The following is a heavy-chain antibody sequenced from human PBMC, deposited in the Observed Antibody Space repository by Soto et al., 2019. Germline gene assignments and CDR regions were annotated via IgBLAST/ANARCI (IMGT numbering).Heavy chain of an antibody. Sequence: ASVKVSCKASGGTFSSYAISWVRQAPGQGLEWMGGIIPIFGTANYAQKFQGRATITADESTSTAYMELSSLRSEDTAVYYCARVGSGWFEWFDPWGQGTLVTVSS. V-gene: IGHV1-69*13. CDR3: ARVGSGWFEWFDP. CDR1: GGTFSSYA. CDR2: IIPIFGTA. J-gene: IGHJ5*02. D-gene: IGHD6-19*01.